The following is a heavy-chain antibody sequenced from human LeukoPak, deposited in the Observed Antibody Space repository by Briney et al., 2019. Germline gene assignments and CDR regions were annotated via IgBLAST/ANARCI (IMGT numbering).Heavy chain of an antibody. D-gene: IGHD3-3*02. Sequence: PSETLSLTCTVSGDSISDDYYTWMRQPAGKGLEWIGRIHSGGTTNYNPSLMSRVTLSIDKSKKHISLRLTSVTAADTALYYCARDNGSGYTKGYEHYYYYLDVWGKGTTVTVSS. J-gene: IGHJ6*03. V-gene: IGHV4-4*07. CDR2: IHSGGTT. CDR1: GDSISDDY. CDR3: ARDNGSGYTKGYEHYYYYLDV.